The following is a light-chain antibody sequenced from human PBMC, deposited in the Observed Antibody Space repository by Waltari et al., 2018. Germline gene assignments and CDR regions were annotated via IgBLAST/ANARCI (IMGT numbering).Light chain of an antibody. Sequence: QSALTQPASVSGSPGQSITISCTGTSSAAGFYNLVSWYQQHPDKAPKLMVYEFIERPSGVSNRFSGSKSGNTASLTISGLQAEDEADYYCCSYAGRNIWVFGGGTKLTVL. CDR3: CSYAGRNIWV. V-gene: IGLV2-23*02. CDR2: EFI. CDR1: SSAAGFYNL. J-gene: IGLJ3*02.